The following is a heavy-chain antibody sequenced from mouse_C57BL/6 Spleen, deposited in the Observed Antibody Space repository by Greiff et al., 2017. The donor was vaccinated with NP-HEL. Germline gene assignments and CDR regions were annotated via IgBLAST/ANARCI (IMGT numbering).Heavy chain of an antibody. D-gene: IGHD2-1*01. CDR1: GYTFTNYW. V-gene: IGHV1-63*01. J-gene: IGHJ4*01. CDR2: IYPGGGYT. CDR3: ARSSGNYPPLLSRDY. Sequence: QVQLQQSGAELVRPGTSVKMSCKASGYTFTNYWIGWAKQRPGHGLEWIGDIYPGGGYTNYNEKFKGKATLTADKSSSTAYMQFSSLTSEDSAIYYGARSSGNYPPLLSRDYWGQGTSVTVSS.